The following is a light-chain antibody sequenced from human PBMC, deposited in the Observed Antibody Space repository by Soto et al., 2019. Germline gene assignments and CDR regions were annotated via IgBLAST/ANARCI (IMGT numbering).Light chain of an antibody. CDR1: QSVSSTY. V-gene: IGKV3D-20*02. CDR3: QQHNQWPIT. Sequence: EIVLTQSPATLSLTQGERATLSCRASQSVSSTYLGWYQQQPGQPPRLLMSSTSNRASGTPDRFSGSGSGTDFTLTISSLQSEDSAVYYCQQHNQWPITFGQGTRLEV. J-gene: IGKJ5*01. CDR2: STS.